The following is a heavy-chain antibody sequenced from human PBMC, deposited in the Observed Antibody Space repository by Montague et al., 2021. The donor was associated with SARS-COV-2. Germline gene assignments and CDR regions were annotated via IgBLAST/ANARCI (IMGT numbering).Heavy chain of an antibody. CDR3: ARIRDYDILTGSYSGFDY. CDR2: IDWDDDK. CDR1: GFSLSTSGMC. D-gene: IGHD3-9*01. V-gene: IGHV2-70*01. J-gene: IGHJ4*02. Sequence: PPLVKPTQTLILTCTFSGFSLSTSGMCVSWIRQPPGKALEWLALIDWDDDKYYSTSLKTRLTISKDTSKNQVVLTMTNMDPVDTATYYCARIRDYDILTGSYSGFDYWGQGTLVTVSS.